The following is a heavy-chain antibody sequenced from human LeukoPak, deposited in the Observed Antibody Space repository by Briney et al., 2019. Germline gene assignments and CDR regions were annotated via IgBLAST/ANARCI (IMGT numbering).Heavy chain of an antibody. V-gene: IGHV3-30*18. Sequence: QTGGSLRLSCAASGFTFSSYGMHWVRQAPGKGLEWVAVISYDGSNKYYADSVKGRFTISRDNSKNTLYLQMNSLRAEDTAVYYCAKDTLAYYFDYWGQGTLVTVYS. CDR1: GFTFSSYG. J-gene: IGHJ4*02. CDR3: AKDTLAYYFDY. CDR2: ISYDGSNK.